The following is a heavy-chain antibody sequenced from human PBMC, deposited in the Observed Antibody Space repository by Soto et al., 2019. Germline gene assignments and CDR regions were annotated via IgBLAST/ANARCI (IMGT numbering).Heavy chain of an antibody. Sequence: EVQLLESGGGLVQPGGSLRLSCAASGFTFSSYAMSWVRQAPGKGLEWVSAISGSGGSTYYADSVKGRFTISRDNSKNTLYLQMNSLRAEDTAVYYCAKDLSPVTMIVVPHGIDVWGQGTMVTVSS. V-gene: IGHV3-23*01. CDR1: GFTFSSYA. CDR2: ISGSGGST. J-gene: IGHJ6*02. D-gene: IGHD3-22*01. CDR3: AKDLSPVTMIVVPHGIDV.